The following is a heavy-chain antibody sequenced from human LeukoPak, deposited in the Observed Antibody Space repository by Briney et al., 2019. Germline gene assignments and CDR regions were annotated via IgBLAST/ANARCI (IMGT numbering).Heavy chain of an antibody. Sequence: XSXVRQAPGKGLEWVSAISESGTGTYYADSVKGRFTISRDNSKNTLSLHMSSLRAEDTAVYYCAKDIAQGYTFGSIEEDYWGQGTLVTVSS. J-gene: IGHJ4*02. CDR2: ISESGTGT. V-gene: IGHV3-23*01. D-gene: IGHD5-18*01. CDR3: AKDIAQGYTFGSIEEDY.